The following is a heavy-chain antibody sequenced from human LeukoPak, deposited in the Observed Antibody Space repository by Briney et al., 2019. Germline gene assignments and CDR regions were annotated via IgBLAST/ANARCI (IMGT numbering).Heavy chain of an antibody. J-gene: IGHJ4*02. Sequence: GGSPRLSCAASGFTFSSYAMSWVRQAPGKGLEWVSTISGSGGSTYYADSVKGRFTISRDNSKNTLYLQMNSLRAEDTAVYYCAKDRQYTSGWYYFDYWGQGTLVTVSS. CDR3: AKDRQYTSGWYYFDY. CDR1: GFTFSSYA. D-gene: IGHD6-19*01. V-gene: IGHV3-23*01. CDR2: ISGSGGST.